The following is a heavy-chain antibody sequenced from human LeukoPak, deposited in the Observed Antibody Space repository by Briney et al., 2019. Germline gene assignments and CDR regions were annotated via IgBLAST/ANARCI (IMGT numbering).Heavy chain of an antibody. Sequence: PGGSLRLSCAASGFTFSSYEMNWVRQAPGKGLEWVSYISSSGSTIYYADSVKGRFTISRDNAKNSLYLQMNSLRAGDTAGYYCAELGITMIGGVWGKGTTVTISS. CDR1: GFTFSSYE. J-gene: IGHJ6*04. D-gene: IGHD3-10*02. V-gene: IGHV3-48*03. CDR2: ISSSGSTI. CDR3: AELGITMIGGV.